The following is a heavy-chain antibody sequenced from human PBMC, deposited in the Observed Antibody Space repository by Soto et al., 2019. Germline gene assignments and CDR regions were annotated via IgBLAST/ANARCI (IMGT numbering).Heavy chain of an antibody. J-gene: IGHJ6*03. CDR1: GYTFTSYD. CDR3: ASGCSGGSCYGYCYMDV. V-gene: IGHV1-8*01. CDR2: MNPNSGNT. Sequence: QVQLVQSGAEVKKPGASVKVSCKASGYTFTSYDINWVRQATGQGLEWMGWMNPNSGNTGYAQKFQGRGTKGRSTSISTAYMGLSSLRSEDTAVYYGASGCSGGSCYGYCYMDVWGKGTTVTVSS. D-gene: IGHD2-15*01.